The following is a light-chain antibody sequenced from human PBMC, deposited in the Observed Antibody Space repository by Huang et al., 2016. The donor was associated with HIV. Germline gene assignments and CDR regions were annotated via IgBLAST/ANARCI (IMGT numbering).Light chain of an antibody. V-gene: IGKV3-11*01. CDR2: DAS. Sequence: EIVLTQSPATLSLSPGERATLSCRASQSVSSYLAWYQQKPGQAPRLLIYDASNRATGMPARFSGGGSGTDFTLTLSSLEPEDFAVYYCQQRSNWPPLLTFGGGTKVEIK. CDR1: QSVSSY. J-gene: IGKJ4*01. CDR3: QQRSNWPPLLT.